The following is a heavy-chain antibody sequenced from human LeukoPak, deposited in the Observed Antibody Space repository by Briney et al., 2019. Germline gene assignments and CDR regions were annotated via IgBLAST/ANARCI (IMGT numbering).Heavy chain of an antibody. D-gene: IGHD6-19*01. J-gene: IGHJ4*02. CDR1: GFTFSGSA. CDR2: ISYDGSNK. V-gene: IGHV3-30-3*01. CDR3: AREREYSSGWYYFDY. Sequence: QPGRSLKLSCAASGFTFSGSAMHWVRQAPGKGLEWVAVISYDGSNKYYADSVKGRFTISRDNSKNTLYLQMNSLRAEDTAVYYCAREREYSSGWYYFDYWGQGTLVTVSS.